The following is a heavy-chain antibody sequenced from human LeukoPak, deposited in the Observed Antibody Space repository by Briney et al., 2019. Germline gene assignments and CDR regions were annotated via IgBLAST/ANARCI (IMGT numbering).Heavy chain of an antibody. Sequence: PGGSLRLSCAASGFTFGSYAMSWVRQAPGKGLEWASTTSGTGGLTYYADSVKGRFTISRDNFKNTLYLQMNSLRVEDTAVYYCAKSYGGNVRDAFDIWGQGTVVTVSS. CDR1: GFTFGSYA. CDR3: AKSYGGNVRDAFDI. D-gene: IGHD4-23*01. CDR2: TSGTGGLT. V-gene: IGHV3-23*01. J-gene: IGHJ3*02.